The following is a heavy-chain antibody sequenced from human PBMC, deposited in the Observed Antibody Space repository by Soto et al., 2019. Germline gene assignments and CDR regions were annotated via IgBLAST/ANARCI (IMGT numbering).Heavy chain of an antibody. D-gene: IGHD4-17*01. CDR1: GFTFSSYA. CDR3: AKTQTIRRRYGDYVPPSESNNWFDP. CDR2: ISGSGGST. V-gene: IGHV3-23*01. Sequence: EVQLLESGGGLVQPGGSLRLSCAASGFTFSSYAMSWVRQAPGKGLEWVSAISGSGGSTYYADSVKGRFTISRDNSKNTLYLQMNSLRAEDTAVYYCAKTQTIRRRYGDYVPPSESNNWFDPWGQGTLVTVSS. J-gene: IGHJ5*02.